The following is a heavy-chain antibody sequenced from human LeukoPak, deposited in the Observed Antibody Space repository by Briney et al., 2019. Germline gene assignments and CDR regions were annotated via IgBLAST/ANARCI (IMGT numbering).Heavy chain of an antibody. D-gene: IGHD2-15*01. CDR1: GGSISSTYYY. Sequence: PSETLSLTCTVSGGSISSTYYYWGWIRQPLGTGLEWIGYIYYSGSTNYNPSLKSRVTISIDTSKNQFSLKLSSVTAVDTAVYYCATWRYCSGGSCYGNYYMDVWGKGTTVTVSS. CDR2: IYYSGST. V-gene: IGHV4-61*05. J-gene: IGHJ6*03. CDR3: ATWRYCSGGSCYGNYYMDV.